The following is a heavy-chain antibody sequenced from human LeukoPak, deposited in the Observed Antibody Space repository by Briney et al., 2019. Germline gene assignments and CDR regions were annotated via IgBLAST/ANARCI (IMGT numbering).Heavy chain of an antibody. CDR3: ARGQIVVVIKAKAFDI. Sequence: SETLSLTCTVSGGSISSSSYYWGWIRQPPGKGLEWIGSIYYSGSTYYNPSLKSRVTISVDTSKNQFSLKLSSVTAADTAVYYCARGQIVVVIKAKAFDIWGQGTMVTVSS. D-gene: IGHD3-22*01. CDR2: IYYSGST. J-gene: IGHJ3*02. CDR1: GGSISSSSYY. V-gene: IGHV4-39*01.